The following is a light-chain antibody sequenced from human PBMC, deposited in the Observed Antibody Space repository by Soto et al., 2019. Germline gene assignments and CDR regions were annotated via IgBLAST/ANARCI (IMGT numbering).Light chain of an antibody. CDR3: MQSLQTPPWT. J-gene: IGLJ3*02. Sequence: QCVLTQPPSVSGAPGQRVTISCTWSISNIGAGYDVHWYQQLPGTAPKLLISHNSNRPSGVPDRFSGSGPGTEFTLKISKVEAEDVGVYYCMQSLQTPPWTFGPGTK. CDR1: ISNIGAGYD. V-gene: IGLV1-40*01. CDR2: HNS.